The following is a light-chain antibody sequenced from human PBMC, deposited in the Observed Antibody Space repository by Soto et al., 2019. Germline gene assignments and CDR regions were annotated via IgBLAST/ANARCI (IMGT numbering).Light chain of an antibody. V-gene: IGLV2-14*01. Sequence: QSALTQPASVSGSPGQSITISCTGTNSDVGDYNYVSWYQQHPGKAPKLIIYEVSNRPSGISDRFSGSKSGNTASLTISGLQPEDEADYYCSSTSFTGNSDLLVFGGGTKLTVL. CDR1: NSDVGDYNY. CDR3: SSTSFTGNSDLLV. CDR2: EVS. J-gene: IGLJ2*01.